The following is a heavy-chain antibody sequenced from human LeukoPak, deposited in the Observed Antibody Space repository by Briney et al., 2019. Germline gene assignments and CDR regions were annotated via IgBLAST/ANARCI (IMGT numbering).Heavy chain of an antibody. CDR3: ARGESWAFDY. D-gene: IGHD1-26*01. CDR1: GFTFSSYA. CDR2: IKQDGSEK. J-gene: IGHJ4*02. Sequence: AGGSLRLSCSASGFTFSSYAMRWVRQAPGKGLEWVANIKQDGSEKYYVDSVKGRFTISRDNAKNSLYLQMNSLRAEDTAVYYCARGESWAFDYWGQGTLVTVSS. V-gene: IGHV3-7*05.